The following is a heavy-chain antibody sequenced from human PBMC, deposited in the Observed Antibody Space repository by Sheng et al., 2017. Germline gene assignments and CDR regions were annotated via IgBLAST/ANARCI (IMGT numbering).Heavy chain of an antibody. Sequence: QVQLVQSGAEVKKPGSSVKVSCKASGGTFSSYAISWVRQAPGQGLEWMGGIIPIFGTANYAQKFQGRVTITADESTSTAYMELSSLRSEDTAVYYCARGDYGSGSDLHYYYYMDVWGQGTTVTVSS. D-gene: IGHD3-10*01. J-gene: IGHJ6*03. CDR2: IIPIFGTA. CDR3: ARGDYGSGSDLHYYYYMDV. V-gene: IGHV1-69*13. CDR1: GGTFSSYA.